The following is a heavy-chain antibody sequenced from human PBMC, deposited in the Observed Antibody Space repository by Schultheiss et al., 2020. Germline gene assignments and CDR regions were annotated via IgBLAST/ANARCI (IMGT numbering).Heavy chain of an antibody. Sequence: GGSLRLSCAASGFTFDDYAMHWVRQAPGKGLEWVSGISWNSGSIGYADSVKGRFTISRDNAKNSLYLQMNSLRAEDTAVYYCARRPDYGDYGNWFDPWGQGTLVTVSS. CDR2: ISWNSGSI. CDR1: GFTFDDYA. J-gene: IGHJ5*02. CDR3: ARRPDYGDYGNWFDP. D-gene: IGHD4-17*01. V-gene: IGHV3-9*01.